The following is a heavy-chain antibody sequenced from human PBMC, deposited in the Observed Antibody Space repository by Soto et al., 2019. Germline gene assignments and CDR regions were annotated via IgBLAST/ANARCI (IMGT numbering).Heavy chain of an antibody. D-gene: IGHD6-19*01. CDR2: VSHDGRNT. Sequence: VQLVESGGGVVQPGRSLRLSCAASGFTFSDYAMHWVRQAPGKGLEWVAVVSHDGRNTLYADSVKGRFTISRDSSKNTVSLEMTSLRAEDTAVYYCAKGGQQWLVTSDFNYWGQGALVTVSS. CDR1: GFTFSDYA. CDR3: AKGGQQWLVTSDFNY. V-gene: IGHV3-30*18. J-gene: IGHJ4*02.